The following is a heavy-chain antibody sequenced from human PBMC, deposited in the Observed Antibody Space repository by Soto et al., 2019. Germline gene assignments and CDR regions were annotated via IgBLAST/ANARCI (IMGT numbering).Heavy chain of an antibody. CDR1: GRSISSSSYY. CDR2: ISYTGST. Sequence: PSETLSLTCTVSGRSISSSSYYWGWIRQPPGKGLEWIGSISYTGSTYYNPSLKSRVAMSVDTSKNQFSLNVSSVTAADTAVYYCARRNWFFFDYWGQGTLVT. J-gene: IGHJ4*02. V-gene: IGHV4-39*01. D-gene: IGHD3-9*01. CDR3: ARRNWFFFDY.